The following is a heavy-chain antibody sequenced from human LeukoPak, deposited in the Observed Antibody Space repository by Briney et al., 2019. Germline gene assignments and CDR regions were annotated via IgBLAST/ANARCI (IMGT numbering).Heavy chain of an antibody. D-gene: IGHD2-21*02. V-gene: IGHV3-23*01. Sequence: GGSLRLSCAASGFSFSSYAMSWVRQAPGKGLEWVSAISGSGGSTYYADSVKGRSTISRDNSKNTLYLQMNSLRAEDTAVYYCAKDIVVVTSGSNAFDIWGQGTMVTVSS. CDR2: ISGSGGST. CDR3: AKDIVVVTSGSNAFDI. J-gene: IGHJ3*02. CDR1: GFSFSSYA.